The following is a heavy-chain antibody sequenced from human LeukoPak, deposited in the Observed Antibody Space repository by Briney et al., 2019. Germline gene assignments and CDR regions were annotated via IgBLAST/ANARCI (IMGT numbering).Heavy chain of an antibody. CDR1: GFAFTYYA. J-gene: IGHJ3*01. CDR2: VSNDGSNQ. D-gene: IGHD3-10*01. Sequence: GGSLRLSCAASGFAFTYYAMHWVRQAPGKGLEWVSVVSNDGSNQDYTDSVKGRFIISRDDSKSTVYLQMNSLRVDDTAMYYCARGPDPVVRGPRRAFDLWGQGTMVTVSS. CDR3: ARGPDPVVRGPRRAFDL. V-gene: IGHV3-30-3*01.